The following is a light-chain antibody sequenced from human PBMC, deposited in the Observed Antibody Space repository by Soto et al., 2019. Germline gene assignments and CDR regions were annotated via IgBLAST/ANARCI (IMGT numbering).Light chain of an antibody. CDR2: GNT. CDR1: SSNIGAGYD. J-gene: IGLJ3*02. CDR3: QSHDSSLNSWV. V-gene: IGLV1-40*01. Sequence: QAVVTQPPSMSGAPGQRVTISCTGSSSNIGAGYDVHWYQLLPGTAPKLLIYGNTNRPSGVPDRFSGSKSVTSASLAITGLRDEDEADYYCQSHDSSLNSWVFGGGTKLTVL.